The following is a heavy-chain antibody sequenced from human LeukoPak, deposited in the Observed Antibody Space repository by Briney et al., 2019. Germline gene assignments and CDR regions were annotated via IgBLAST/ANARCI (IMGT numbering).Heavy chain of an antibody. CDR1: GYTFTSYD. CDR3: ARGGVPAAMGYYYYYMDV. CDR2: MNPNSGNT. D-gene: IGHD2-2*01. J-gene: IGHJ6*03. V-gene: IGHV1-8*03. Sequence: ASVKVSCKASGYTFTSYDINWVRQATGQGLEWMGWMNPNSGNTGYAQKFQGRVTITRNTSISTAYMELSSLRPEDTAVYYCARGGVPAAMGYYYYYMDVWSKGTTVTVSS.